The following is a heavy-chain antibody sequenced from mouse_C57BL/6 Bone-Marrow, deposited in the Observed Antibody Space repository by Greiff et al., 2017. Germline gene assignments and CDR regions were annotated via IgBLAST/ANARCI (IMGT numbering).Heavy chain of an antibody. CDR1: GYSITSGYY. CDR2: ISYDGSN. Sequence: EVQVVESGPGLVKPSQSLSLTCSVTGYSITSGYYWNWIRQFPGNKLEWMGYISYDGSNNYNPSLKNRISITRDTSKNQFFLKLNSVTTEDTATYYCAREGVYYDYGGYWYFDVWGTGTTVTVSS. D-gene: IGHD2-4*01. J-gene: IGHJ1*03. V-gene: IGHV3-6*01. CDR3: AREGVYYDYGGYWYFDV.